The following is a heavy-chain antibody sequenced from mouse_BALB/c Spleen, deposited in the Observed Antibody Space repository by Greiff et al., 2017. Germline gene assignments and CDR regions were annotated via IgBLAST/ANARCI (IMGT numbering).Heavy chain of an antibody. CDR2: ISYDGSN. D-gene: IGHD2-14*01. CDR1: GYSITSGYY. CDR3: ESGAYYWYDDAIAY. J-gene: IGHJ3*01. Sequence: EVQLVESGPGLVKPSQSLSLTCSVTGYSITSGYYWNWIRQFPGNKLEWMGYISYDGSNNYNPSLKNRISITRDTAKNQFFLQLNSVTTEDTATSYCESGAYYWYDDAIAYWGQGTLVTVSA. V-gene: IGHV3-6*02.